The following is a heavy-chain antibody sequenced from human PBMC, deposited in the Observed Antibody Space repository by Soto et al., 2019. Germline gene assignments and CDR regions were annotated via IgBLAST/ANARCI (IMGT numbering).Heavy chain of an antibody. J-gene: IGHJ5*02. CDR2: IRSKTNSYAT. V-gene: IGHV3-73*01. CDR1: GFTFSGSA. Sequence: VGSLRLSCAASGFTFSGSAMHWVRQASGKGLEWVGRIRSKTNSYATAYAASVKGRFTISRDDSKDTAYLQMNSLKTEDTAVYYCTRDPRNYYDSIGSANWFDPWGQGTLVTVSS. D-gene: IGHD3-22*01. CDR3: TRDPRNYYDSIGSANWFDP.